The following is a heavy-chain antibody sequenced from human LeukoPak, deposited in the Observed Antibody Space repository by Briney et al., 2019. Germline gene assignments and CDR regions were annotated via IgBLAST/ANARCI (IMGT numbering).Heavy chain of an antibody. V-gene: IGHV3-48*03. CDR1: GXTFSTYE. D-gene: IGHD6-13*01. CDR3: AKSPSSTWVNWFDP. J-gene: IGHJ5*02. CDR2: ISGNGRTI. Sequence: GGSLRLSCAASGXTFSTYEMNWVRQAPGKGLEWVSYISGNGRTIYYADSVKGRFTISRDNSKNTVYLQMNSLRAEDTAVYYCAKSPSSTWVNWFDPWGQGTLVTVSS.